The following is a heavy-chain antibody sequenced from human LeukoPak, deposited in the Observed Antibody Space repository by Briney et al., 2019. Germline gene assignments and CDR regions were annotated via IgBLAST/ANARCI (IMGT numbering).Heavy chain of an antibody. Sequence: GGSLRLSCAASGFTFSNYWLSWVRQAPGKGLEWVANIKQDGSEKYYVDSVKGRFTISRDNAKNSLYLQMNSLRAEDTAVYYCANRRGYSYGYDAYWGQGTLVTVSS. D-gene: IGHD5-12*01. CDR3: ANRRGYSYGYDAY. V-gene: IGHV3-7*01. CDR2: IKQDGSEK. J-gene: IGHJ4*02. CDR1: GFTFSNYW.